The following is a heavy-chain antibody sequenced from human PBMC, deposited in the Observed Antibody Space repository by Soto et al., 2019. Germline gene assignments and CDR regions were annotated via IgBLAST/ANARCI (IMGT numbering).Heavy chain of an antibody. CDR1: GFTFSSYA. D-gene: IGHD2-2*01. CDR3: AKVRVGCSSTSCYGFDY. J-gene: IGHJ4*02. V-gene: IGHV3-23*01. CDR2: ISGSGGST. Sequence: EVQLLESGGGLVQPGGSLRLSCADSGFTFSSYAMSWVRQAPGKGLEWVSAISGSGGSTYYADSVKGRFTISRDNSKNTLYLQMNSLRAEDTAVYYCAKVRVGCSSTSCYGFDYWGQGTLVTVSS.